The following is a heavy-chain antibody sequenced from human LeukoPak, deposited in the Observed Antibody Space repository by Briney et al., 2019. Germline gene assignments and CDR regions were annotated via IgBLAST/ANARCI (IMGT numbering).Heavy chain of an antibody. V-gene: IGHV3-30-3*01. CDR2: ISYDGSNK. Sequence: GGSLRLSCAASGFTFSSYAMHWVRQAPGKGLEWVAVISYDGSNKYYADSVKGRFTISRDNSKNTLYLQMNSLRAEGTAVYYCARDAFDIWGQGTMVTVSS. CDR3: ARDAFDI. J-gene: IGHJ3*02. CDR1: GFTFSSYA.